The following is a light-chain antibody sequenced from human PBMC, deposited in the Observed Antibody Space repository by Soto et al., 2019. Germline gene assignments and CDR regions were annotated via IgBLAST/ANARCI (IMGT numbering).Light chain of an antibody. CDR3: ATCDDSLNGLWV. CDR2: GNN. CDR1: GSNSGSNT. Sequence: QSVLTQPPSASGTPGQRATILFSGSGSNSGSNTVNWYQQLPGTAPKLLIYGNNQRPSGVPDRFSGSKSGTSASLAISGLQSEDEADYYCATCDDSLNGLWVFGGGTKLTVL. J-gene: IGLJ3*02. V-gene: IGLV1-44*01.